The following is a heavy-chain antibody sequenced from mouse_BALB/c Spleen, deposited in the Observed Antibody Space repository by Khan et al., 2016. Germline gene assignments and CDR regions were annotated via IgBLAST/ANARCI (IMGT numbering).Heavy chain of an antibody. CDR2: IDTYSGNA. V-gene: IGHV1S137*01. CDR3: VREVPPDWFAY. Sequence: QVQLQQSGPELVRPGVSVKISCKGSGYIFTDYAIHWVKQSHAKSLEWIGVIDTYSGNANYNQKFKGKATMTVDNSSSTVYMELARLTSEDSAIYYGVREVPPDWFAYWGQGTLVTVSA. CDR1: GYIFTDYA. J-gene: IGHJ3*01.